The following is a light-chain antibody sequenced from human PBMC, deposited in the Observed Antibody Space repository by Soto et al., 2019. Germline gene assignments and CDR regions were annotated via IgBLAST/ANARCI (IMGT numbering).Light chain of an antibody. V-gene: IGLV1-44*01. CDR1: SSNIGSNT. J-gene: IGLJ1*01. CDR2: SNN. Sequence: QSVLTQPPSASGTPGQRVTISCSGSSSNIGSNTVNWYQQLPGTAPKLLIYSNNQRPSGVPDRFSGSRSANTASLTISGLQADDAAAYYCCSYTGNKVFVFGTGTKVTVL. CDR3: CSYTGNKVFV.